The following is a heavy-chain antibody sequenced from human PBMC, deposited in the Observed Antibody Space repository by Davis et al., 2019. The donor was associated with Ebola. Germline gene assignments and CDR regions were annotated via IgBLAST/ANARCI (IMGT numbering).Heavy chain of an antibody. D-gene: IGHD3-10*01. CDR1: GGSISSYY. CDR3: AGSRGPTGPWDY. Sequence: PSETLSLTCTVSGGSISSYYWSWIRQPPGKGLEWIGYIYYSGSTNYNPSLKSRVTISVDTSKNQFSLKLSSVTAADTAVYYCAGSRGPTGPWDYWGQGTLVTVSS. V-gene: IGHV4-59*01. CDR2: IYYSGST. J-gene: IGHJ4*02.